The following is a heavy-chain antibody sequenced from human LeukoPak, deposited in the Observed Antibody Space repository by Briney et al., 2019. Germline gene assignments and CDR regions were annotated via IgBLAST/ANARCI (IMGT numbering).Heavy chain of an antibody. CDR2: INPNSGGT. D-gene: IGHD3-22*01. CDR3: ARVGLYYYDSSPLDI. V-gene: IGHV1-2*02. J-gene: IGHJ3*02. CDR1: GYTFTGYY. Sequence: GASVKVSCKASGYTFTGYYMHWVRQAPGQGLEWMGWINPNSGGTNYAQKFQGRVTMTRDTSISTAYMELSRLRSDDTAVYYCARVGLYYYDSSPLDIWGQGTMVTVSS.